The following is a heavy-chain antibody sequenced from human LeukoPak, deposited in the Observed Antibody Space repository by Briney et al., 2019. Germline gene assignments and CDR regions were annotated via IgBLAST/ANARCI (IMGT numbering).Heavy chain of an antibody. V-gene: IGHV4-39*07. Sequence: SETLSLTCTVSGGSISSSSYYWVWIRQPPGKGLEWIGSIYYSGSTYYNPSLKSRVTISVDTSKNQFSLKLSSVTAADTAVYYCARMGIAVAATEAFDIWGQGTMVTVSS. CDR2: IYYSGST. J-gene: IGHJ3*02. CDR1: GGSISSSSYY. CDR3: ARMGIAVAATEAFDI. D-gene: IGHD6-19*01.